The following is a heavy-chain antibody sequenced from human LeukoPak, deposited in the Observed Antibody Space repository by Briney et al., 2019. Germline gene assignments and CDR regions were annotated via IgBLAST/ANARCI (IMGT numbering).Heavy chain of an antibody. CDR1: GGSFSGYY. V-gene: IGHV4-34*01. CDR2: INHSGST. D-gene: IGHD3-9*01. Sequence: KASETLSLTCAVYGGSFSGYYWSWIRQPPGKGLEWIGEINHSGSTNYNPSLKSRVTISVDTSKNQFSLKLSSVTAADTAVYYCARLCTRYFDWLNDYWGQGTLVTVSS. J-gene: IGHJ4*02. CDR3: ARLCTRYFDWLNDY.